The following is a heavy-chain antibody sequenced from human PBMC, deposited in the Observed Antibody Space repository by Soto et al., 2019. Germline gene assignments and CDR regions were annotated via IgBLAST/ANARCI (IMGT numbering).Heavy chain of an antibody. Sequence: QLQLQEPGPGLVKPSETLSLTCSVSGGSVSSSRYYWDWIRQPPGKGLEWIGNIYYTGNTYYNPYVRSRVTIYVDTYKNQFSLKLNSVPAADTAVYHCARQPNEYYGSWLHFDHWCQGALVTVT. CDR3: ARQPNEYYGSWLHFDH. CDR2: IYYTGNT. V-gene: IGHV4-39*01. D-gene: IGHD2-15*01. CDR1: GGSVSSSRYY. J-gene: IGHJ4*02.